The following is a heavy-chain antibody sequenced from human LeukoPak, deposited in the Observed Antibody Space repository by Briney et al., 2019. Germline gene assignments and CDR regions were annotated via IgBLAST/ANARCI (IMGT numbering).Heavy chain of an antibody. CDR3: ARVPYCSGGSCNYYYYYGVDV. CDR1: GGSLSGYY. Sequence: SETLSLTCAVYGGSLSGYYWSWIRQPPAKGLEWIGEINHSGSTNCNPSLKSRVTISVDTSKNQFSLKLSSVTAADTAVYYCARVPYCSGGSCNYYYYYGVDVWGQGTTVTVSS. V-gene: IGHV4-34*01. J-gene: IGHJ6*02. D-gene: IGHD2-15*01. CDR2: INHSGST.